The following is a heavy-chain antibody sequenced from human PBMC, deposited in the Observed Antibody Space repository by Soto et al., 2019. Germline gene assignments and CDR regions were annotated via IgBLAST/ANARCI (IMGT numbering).Heavy chain of an antibody. V-gene: IGHV4-59*01. D-gene: IGHD2-15*01. Sequence: SETLSLTCTVSGGSLRNVYWSWIRQPPGKGLEWIGFIYHSGNTKYNPSLKSRVTISIDTSNNQFSLSLKSVTAADTAVYFCARAHAPTLPFDYWGQGTLVTVSS. J-gene: IGHJ4*02. CDR1: GGSLRNVY. CDR3: ARAHAPTLPFDY. CDR2: IYHSGNT.